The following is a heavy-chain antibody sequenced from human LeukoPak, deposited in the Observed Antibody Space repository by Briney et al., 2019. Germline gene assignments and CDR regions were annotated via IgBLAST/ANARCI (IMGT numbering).Heavy chain of an antibody. CDR1: GGSISSYY. CDR3: ARDRSYYYDSSGYYFDY. D-gene: IGHD3-22*01. Sequence: SETLSLTCIVSGGSISSYYWSWIRQPAGKGLEWIGRIYTSGSTNYNPSLKSRVTMSVDTSKNQFSLKLSSVTAADTAVYYCARDRSYYYDSSGYYFDYWGQGTLVTVSS. J-gene: IGHJ4*02. CDR2: IYTSGST. V-gene: IGHV4-4*07.